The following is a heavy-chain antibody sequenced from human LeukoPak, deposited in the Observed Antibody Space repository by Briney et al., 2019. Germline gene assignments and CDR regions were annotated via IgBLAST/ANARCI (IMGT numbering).Heavy chain of an antibody. CDR2: IFYSGST. J-gene: IGHJ4*02. CDR3: ARGGVDYGDYLSV. Sequence: PSETLSLTCAVSGGSISSGGYYWNWIRQPPGKGLEWIGYIFYSGSTKSNPSLKSRVTISVDTSKNQFSLKLSSVTAADTAAYYCARGGVDYGDYLSVWGQGTLVTVSS. D-gene: IGHD4-17*01. V-gene: IGHV4-61*08. CDR1: GGSISSGGYY.